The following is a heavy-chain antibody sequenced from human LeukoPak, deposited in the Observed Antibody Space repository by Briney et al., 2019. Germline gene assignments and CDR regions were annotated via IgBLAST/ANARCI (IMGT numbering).Heavy chain of an antibody. V-gene: IGHV3-30*03. D-gene: IGHD5-18*01. CDR2: ISYDGGTK. CDR1: GFSFSTYG. CDR3: APGYYYFDY. Sequence: QPGRSLRLSCAASGFSFSTYGMHWVRQAPGKGLELVALISYDGGTKYYADSVKGRFTISRDNSKNTLYLQMNSLRAEDTAVYYCAPGYYYFDYWGQGTLVTVSS. J-gene: IGHJ4*02.